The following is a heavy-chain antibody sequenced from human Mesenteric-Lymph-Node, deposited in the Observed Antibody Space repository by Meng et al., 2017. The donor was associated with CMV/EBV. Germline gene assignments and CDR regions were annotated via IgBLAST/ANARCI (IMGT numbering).Heavy chain of an antibody. Sequence: GESLKISCAASGFTFSSYAMHWVRQAPGKGLEWVAVISYDGSNKYYADSVKGRFTISRDNSKDTLYLQMNSLRAEDTAVYYCASVRRHYGFWSGYWDYWGQGTLVTVSS. CDR1: GFTFSSYA. D-gene: IGHD3-3*01. V-gene: IGHV3-30-3*01. CDR2: ISYDGSNK. CDR3: ASVRRHYGFWSGYWDY. J-gene: IGHJ4*02.